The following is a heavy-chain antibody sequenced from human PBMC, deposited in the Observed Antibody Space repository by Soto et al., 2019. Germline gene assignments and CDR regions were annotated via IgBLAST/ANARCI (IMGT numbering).Heavy chain of an antibody. Sequence: GASVKVSCKASGYTFTSYGISWVRQAPGQGLEWMGRISAYNGNTNYAQKFQGKVTMTTDTSTSTAYMELSSLRSEDTAVYYCARAAPGYSSSWYAFWGQGTLVTVSS. CDR3: ARAAPGYSSSWYAF. V-gene: IGHV1-18*01. CDR2: ISAYNGNT. CDR1: GYTFTSYG. J-gene: IGHJ4*02. D-gene: IGHD6-13*01.